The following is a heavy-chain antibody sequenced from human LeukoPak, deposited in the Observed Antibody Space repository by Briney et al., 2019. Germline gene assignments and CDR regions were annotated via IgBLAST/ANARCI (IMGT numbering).Heavy chain of an antibody. Sequence: SGTLSLTCAVSGGSISSSNWWSWVRQPPGKGLEWIGEINHSGSTNYNPSLESRVTISVDTSKNQFSLKLSSVTAADTAVYYCAREELERPRPLLYYYYYGMDVWGQGTTVTVSS. D-gene: IGHD1-1*01. CDR2: INHSGST. J-gene: IGHJ6*02. CDR1: GGSISSSNW. CDR3: AREELERPRPLLYYYYYGMDV. V-gene: IGHV4-4*02.